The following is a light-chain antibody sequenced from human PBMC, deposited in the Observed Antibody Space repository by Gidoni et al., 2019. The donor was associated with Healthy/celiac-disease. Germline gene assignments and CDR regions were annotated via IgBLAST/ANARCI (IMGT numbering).Light chain of an antibody. Sequence: AIQMTQPPSSLSASVGDTVTITCRASQGIRNDLGWYQQKPGEAPKLLIYAASSVQSRVPSRFSGSGSGTDFTLTISSLQAEDFATYYCLQDYNYPWTFGQGTKVEIK. V-gene: IGKV1-6*01. CDR3: LQDYNYPWT. J-gene: IGKJ1*01. CDR1: QGIRND. CDR2: AAS.